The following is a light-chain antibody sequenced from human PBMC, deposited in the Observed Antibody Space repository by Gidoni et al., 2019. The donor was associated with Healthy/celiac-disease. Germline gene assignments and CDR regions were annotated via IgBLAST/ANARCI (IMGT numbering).Light chain of an antibody. V-gene: IGKV1-39*01. CDR1: QSIISY. J-gene: IGKJ5*01. CDR2: AAS. Sequence: DIQMTQSPSSLSASVGDRVTITCRASQSIISYLNWYLQKPGKAHKLLIYAASSLQSGVPSRFSGSGSGTDFTLTISSLQPEDFATYYCQQSYSTPITFGQGTRLEIK. CDR3: QQSYSTPIT.